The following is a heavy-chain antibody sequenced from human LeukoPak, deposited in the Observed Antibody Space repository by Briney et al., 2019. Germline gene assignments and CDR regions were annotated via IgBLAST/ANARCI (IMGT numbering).Heavy chain of an antibody. CDR3: ARPTTVTTRYYMDV. CDR2: ISRSGGNT. V-gene: IGHV3-64*01. Sequence: GGSLRLSCAASGFTISRSSMHWVRQAPGKGLEFVSAISRSGGNTYYANSVKGRFTISRDTSKNTLYLQVGSLRVEDMAVYYCARPTTVTTRYYMDVWGKGTTVTVSS. CDR1: GFTISRSS. D-gene: IGHD4-17*01. J-gene: IGHJ6*03.